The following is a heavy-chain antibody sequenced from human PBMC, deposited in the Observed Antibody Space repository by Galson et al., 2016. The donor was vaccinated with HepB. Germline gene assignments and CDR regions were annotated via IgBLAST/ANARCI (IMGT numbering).Heavy chain of an antibody. CDR3: ARSSSCSTINCFLPFDS. Sequence: SLRLSCAASGFTFSSHAMHWVRQAPGKGLEWVAIVSDDGTHTDYADSVKGRFTISRDTSTNTLYLQMNSLGAEDTSMYYCARSSSCSTINCFLPFDSWGLGTLVTVSS. CDR2: VSDDGTHT. V-gene: IGHV3-30-3*01. D-gene: IGHD2-2*01. J-gene: IGHJ4*02. CDR1: GFTFSSHA.